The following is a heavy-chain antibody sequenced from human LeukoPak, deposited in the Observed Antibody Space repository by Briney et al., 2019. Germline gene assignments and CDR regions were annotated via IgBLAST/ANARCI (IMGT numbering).Heavy chain of an antibody. CDR1: GYTLTELS. J-gene: IGHJ6*02. D-gene: IGHD3-22*01. Sequence: ASVKVSCKVSGYTLTELSMHWVRQAPGKGLEWMGGFDPEDGETLYAQRFQGRVTMTKDTSTDTVYMELSSLKSEDTAVYYCAKDKSRITMIVVSNGMDVWGQGTTVTVSS. CDR2: FDPEDGET. V-gene: IGHV1-24*01. CDR3: AKDKSRITMIVVSNGMDV.